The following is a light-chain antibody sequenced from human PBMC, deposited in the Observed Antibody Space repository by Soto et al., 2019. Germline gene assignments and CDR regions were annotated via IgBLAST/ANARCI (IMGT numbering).Light chain of an antibody. J-gene: IGKJ2*01. V-gene: IGKV3-20*01. CDR1: QNVSSNY. CDR2: GAF. Sequence: EIVLTQSPGTLTLSPRERATLSCRASQNVSSNYLAWYQQRPGQAPRLLMYGAFIRATGIPDRISGSGSGTDFTVNISRLEREDFASHYWQYCGGYYGSSPRYIFGQGTKLDIK. CDR3: QYCGGYYGSSPRYI.